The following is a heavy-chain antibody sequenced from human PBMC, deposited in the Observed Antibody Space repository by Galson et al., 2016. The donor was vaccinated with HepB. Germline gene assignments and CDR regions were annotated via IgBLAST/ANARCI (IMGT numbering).Heavy chain of an antibody. CDR1: GFLFRDYH. CDR3: AREGTFYYDNVGYHPLYDAFDM. J-gene: IGHJ3*02. CDR2: ISKSGGTT. Sequence: SLRLSCAASGFLFRDYHMNWVRQAPGKGLEWLSYISKSGGTTYYADSVEGRFTVSRDNAGSSLFLQMNNLRAEDTAVYSCAREGTFYYDNVGYHPLYDAFDMWGRGTMVTVSS. D-gene: IGHD3-22*01. V-gene: IGHV3-11*01.